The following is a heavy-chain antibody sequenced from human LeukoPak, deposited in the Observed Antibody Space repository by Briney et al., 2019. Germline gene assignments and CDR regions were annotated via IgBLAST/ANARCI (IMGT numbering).Heavy chain of an antibody. CDR2: ISSSSSYI. Sequence: GGSLRLSCAASGFTFSSYSMNWVRQAPGKGLEWVSSISSSSSYIYHADSVKGRFTISRDNAKNSLYLQMNSLRAEDTAVYYCARGYGEPGIDYWGQGTLVTVSS. J-gene: IGHJ4*02. D-gene: IGHD4-17*01. V-gene: IGHV3-21*01. CDR1: GFTFSSYS. CDR3: ARGYGEPGIDY.